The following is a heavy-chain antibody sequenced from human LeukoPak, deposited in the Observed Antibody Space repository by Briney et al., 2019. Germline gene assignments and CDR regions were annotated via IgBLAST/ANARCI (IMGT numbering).Heavy chain of an antibody. CDR1: GYTFTNYA. CDR3: AREKIGSGYDQDLDY. Sequence: ASVKVSCKASGYTFTNYAVHWVRQAPGQRLEWMGWINAGNGDTKYSQEFQGRVTITRDTSANTAYMELSSLRSDDTAVYYCAREKIGSGYDQDLDYWGQGTLVTVSS. CDR2: INAGNGDT. D-gene: IGHD5-12*01. J-gene: IGHJ4*02. V-gene: IGHV1-3*01.